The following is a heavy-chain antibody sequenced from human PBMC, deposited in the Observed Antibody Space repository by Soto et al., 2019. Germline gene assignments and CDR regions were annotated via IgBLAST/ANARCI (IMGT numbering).Heavy chain of an antibody. CDR3: ARESEDLTSNFDY. CDR2: ISSTTNYI. Sequence: KSGGSLRLSCAASGFTFTRYSMNWVRQAPGKGLEWVSSISSTTNYIYYGDSMKGRFTISRDNAKNSLYLEMNSLRAEDTAVYYCARESEDLTSNFDYWGQGTLVTVPQ. V-gene: IGHV3-21*06. J-gene: IGHJ4*02. CDR1: GFTFTRYS.